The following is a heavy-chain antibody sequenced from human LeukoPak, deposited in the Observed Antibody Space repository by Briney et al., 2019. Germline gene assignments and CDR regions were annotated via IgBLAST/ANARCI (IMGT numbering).Heavy chain of an antibody. CDR3: ARSYLWGSYRYFDY. D-gene: IGHD3-16*02. CDR2: IYSGGST. V-gene: IGHV3-66*01. CDR1: GFTVSSNY. J-gene: IGHJ4*02. Sequence: GGSLRLSCAASGFTVSSNYMSWVRQAPGKGLEWVSVIYSGGSTYYADSVKGRFTISRDNSKNTLYLQMNSLRAEDTAVYYCARSYLWGSYRYFDYWGQGPLVTLSS.